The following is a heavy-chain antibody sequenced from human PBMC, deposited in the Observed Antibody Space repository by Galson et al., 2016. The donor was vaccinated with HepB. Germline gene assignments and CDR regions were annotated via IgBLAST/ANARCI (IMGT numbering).Heavy chain of an antibody. V-gene: IGHV3-23*01. CDR1: GFTFSSYA. J-gene: IGHJ6*02. CDR3: ARYYDILTGYSNYGMDV. Sequence: SLRLSCAASGFTFSSYAMSWVRQAPGKGLEWVSAIIGSGGSTYYADSVKGRFTISRDNSKNTLYLQMNSLRAEDTAVYYCARYYDILTGYSNYGMDVWGQGTTVTASS. CDR2: IIGSGGST. D-gene: IGHD3-9*01.